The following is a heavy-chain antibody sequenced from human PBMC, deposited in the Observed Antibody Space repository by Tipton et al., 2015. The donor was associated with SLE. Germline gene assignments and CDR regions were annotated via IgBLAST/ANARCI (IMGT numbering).Heavy chain of an antibody. J-gene: IGHJ4*02. CDR3: ARKDTAMVDY. CDR2: INHSGST. D-gene: IGHD5-18*01. CDR1: GGSFSGYY. V-gene: IGHV4-34*01. Sequence: SLTCAVYGGSFSGYYWSWIRQPPGKGLEWIGEINHSGSTNYNPSLKGRVTISVDTSKNQFSLKLSSVTAADTAVYYCARKDTAMVDYWGQGTLVTVSS.